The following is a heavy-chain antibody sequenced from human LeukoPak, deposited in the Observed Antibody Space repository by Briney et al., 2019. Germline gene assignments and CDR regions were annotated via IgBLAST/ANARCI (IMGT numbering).Heavy chain of an antibody. J-gene: IGHJ3*02. CDR3: ARGVAYCGGDCYRAFDI. D-gene: IGHD2-21*02. CDR2: IGGSGSTI. V-gene: IGHV3-48*04. Sequence: GGSLRLSCAASGSTFSSYAMSWVRQAPGKGLEWVSYIGGSGSTIYYADSVRGRFTISRDNAWKSLYLQMNNLRAEDTAVYYCARGVAYCGGDCYRAFDIWGQGTMVTVSS. CDR1: GSTFSSYA.